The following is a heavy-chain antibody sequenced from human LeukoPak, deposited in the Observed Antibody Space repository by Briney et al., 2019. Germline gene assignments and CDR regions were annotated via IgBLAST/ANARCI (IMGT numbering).Heavy chain of an antibody. J-gene: IGHJ4*02. Sequence: GGTLRLSCAASGFTFSNYAMRWVRQAPGKGLEWVSGISGSGDSTYYADSVKGRFTISRDNSKNTLYLQMNSLRAEDTAVYYCARRSGIAVAGAFDYWGQGTLVTVSS. CDR3: ARRSGIAVAGAFDY. CDR1: GFTFSNYA. D-gene: IGHD6-19*01. CDR2: ISGSGDST. V-gene: IGHV3-23*01.